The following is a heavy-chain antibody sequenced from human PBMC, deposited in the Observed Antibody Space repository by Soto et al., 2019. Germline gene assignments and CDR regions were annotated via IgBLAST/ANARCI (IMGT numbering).Heavy chain of an antibody. CDR2: IIPVFGTT. V-gene: IGHV1-69*13. D-gene: IGHD3-3*01. Sequence: SVKVSCKASGGTFSTYVFSWVRQAPGQGLEWMGGIIPVFGTTKYAQKFQDRVTVTADESTSTAYMEMSSLRSEDTAVYYCTTLGGLLEWLLTPYYYYGMDVWGQGTTVTVSS. J-gene: IGHJ6*02. CDR3: TTLGGLLEWLLTPYYYYGMDV. CDR1: GGTFSTYV.